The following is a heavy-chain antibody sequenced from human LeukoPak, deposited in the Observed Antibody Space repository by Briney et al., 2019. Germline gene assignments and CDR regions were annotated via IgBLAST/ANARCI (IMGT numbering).Heavy chain of an antibody. CDR2: SRNKAKSHTT. CDR1: GFTFSDYY. D-gene: IGHD5-18*01. Sequence: GGSLRLSCAASGFTFSDYYMSWIRQAPGKGLEWVGRSRNKAKSHTTEYAASVKGRFTISRDNSNNSVWLQMYSLKTEDTAVYYCALWSYYYYGLDVWGQGTTVTVSS. V-gene: IGHV3-72*01. J-gene: IGHJ6*02. CDR3: ALWSYYYYGLDV.